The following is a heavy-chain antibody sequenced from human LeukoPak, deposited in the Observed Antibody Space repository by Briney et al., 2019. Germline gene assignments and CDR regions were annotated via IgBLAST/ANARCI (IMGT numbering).Heavy chain of an antibody. V-gene: IGHV4-4*07. D-gene: IGHD5-24*01. J-gene: IGHJ4*02. CDR2: IYTSGST. CDR1: GGSISSYS. CDR3: ARWDRDGYNYFDY. Sequence: SETLSLTCTVSGGSISSYSWIWIRQPPGKGLEWIGRIYTSGSTNYNPSLKSRVTMSVDTSKNQFSLKLSSVTAADTAVYYCARWDRDGYNYFDYWGQGTLVTVSS.